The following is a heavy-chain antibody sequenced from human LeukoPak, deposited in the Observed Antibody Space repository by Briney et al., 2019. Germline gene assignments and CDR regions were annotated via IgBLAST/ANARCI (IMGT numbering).Heavy chain of an antibody. CDR1: GYTFTGYY. J-gene: IGHJ6*03. V-gene: IGHV1-2*02. Sequence: ASVKVSCKTSGYTFTGYYMHWVRQAPGQGLEWMGWINPNSGGTNYAQKFQGRVTMTRDTSISTAYMELSRLRSDDTAVYYCARAARNTYYYYYMDVWGKGTTVTVSS. D-gene: IGHD1-14*01. CDR2: INPNSGGT. CDR3: ARAARNTYYYYYMDV.